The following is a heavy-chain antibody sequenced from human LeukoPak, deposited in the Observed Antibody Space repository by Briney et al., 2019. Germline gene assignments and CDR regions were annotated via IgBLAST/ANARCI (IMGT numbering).Heavy chain of an antibody. Sequence: NASETLSLTRTVSGGSITSSSSYWGWVRQPPGKGPEWIGSIYYSGLTYDNPSLKSRVSISVDPAKNHFSLKVTSVTAADTAVYYCASGTFDDYGDYDRGDYFDHWGQGTLVTVSS. CDR3: ASGTFDDYGDYDRGDYFDH. CDR1: GGSITSSSSY. D-gene: IGHD4-17*01. CDR2: IYYSGLT. V-gene: IGHV4-39*02. J-gene: IGHJ4*02.